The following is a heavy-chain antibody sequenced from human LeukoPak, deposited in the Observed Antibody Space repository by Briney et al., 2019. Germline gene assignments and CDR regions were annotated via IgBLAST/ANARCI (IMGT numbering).Heavy chain of an antibody. CDR3: ARHGGGWSFDY. CDR2: ISHSGNT. Sequence: PSETLSLTCTVSGGSMRSYYWSWILQPPGKGLEWIAYISHSGNTNYNPSLKSRVTISVDTSKNQFSLQLSSVTAADTAVYYCARHGGGWSFDYWGQGTLVTVSS. J-gene: IGHJ4*02. D-gene: IGHD6-19*01. CDR1: GGSMRSYY. V-gene: IGHV4-59*08.